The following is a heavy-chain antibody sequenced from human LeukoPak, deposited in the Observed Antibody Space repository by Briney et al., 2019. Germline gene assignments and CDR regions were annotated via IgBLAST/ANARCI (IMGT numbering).Heavy chain of an antibody. CDR1: GCTFMSHG. V-gene: IGHV1-18*01. CDR2: ISAYNGNT. Sequence: ASVKVSCKAYGCTFMSHGISWVRQAPGQALEWMGWISAYNGNTNYAQKLQGRVTMTTDTSTSTAYMELRSLRSDDTAVYYCARRNNFNTGSGLHYYYGMDVWGQGTTVTVSS. D-gene: IGHD3-10*01. CDR3: ARRNNFNTGSGLHYYYGMDV. J-gene: IGHJ6*02.